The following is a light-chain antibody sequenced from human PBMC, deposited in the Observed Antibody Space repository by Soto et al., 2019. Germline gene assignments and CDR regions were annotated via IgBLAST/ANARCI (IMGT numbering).Light chain of an antibody. CDR2: RTD. CDR3: LLGYGDAWV. CDR1: TGTVTTSGYY. Sequence: QTVVTQEPSLTVSPGETVTLTCASSTGTVTTSGYYPNWSQHKPGQAPRSLIYRTDNKHSWTPARFSGSLLGGKAALTLSGVQPEDEAEYYCLLGYGDAWVFGGGTQLTVL. V-gene: IGLV7-43*01. J-gene: IGLJ3*02.